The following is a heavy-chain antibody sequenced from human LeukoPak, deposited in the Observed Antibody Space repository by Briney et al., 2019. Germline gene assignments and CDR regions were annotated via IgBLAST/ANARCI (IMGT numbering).Heavy chain of an antibody. Sequence: SETLSLTCIVSGGSISSNSHYWGWIRQPPGKGLEWIVSLFYSGSTYYDPSLKSRVTISVDTSKNQFSLKVTSVTAADTAVYYCARHSRYGLYYFDYWGQGTLVTVSS. D-gene: IGHD5-18*01. CDR3: ARHSRYGLYYFDY. J-gene: IGHJ4*02. V-gene: IGHV4-39*01. CDR2: LFYSGST. CDR1: GGSISSNSHY.